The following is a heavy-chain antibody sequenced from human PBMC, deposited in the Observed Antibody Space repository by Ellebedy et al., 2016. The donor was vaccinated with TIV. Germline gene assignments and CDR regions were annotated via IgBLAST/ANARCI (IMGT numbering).Heavy chain of an antibody. CDR1: GGSISSISYY. Sequence: SETLSLXXTVSGGSISSISYYWGWIRQPPGKGLEWIGSIYYSGNTYYNASLQSRVTISVDTSKNQISLKLSSVTAADTAVYYCARGIQLWFYFDYWGQGTLVTVSS. CDR2: IYYSGNT. D-gene: IGHD5-18*01. CDR3: ARGIQLWFYFDY. V-gene: IGHV4-39*02. J-gene: IGHJ4*02.